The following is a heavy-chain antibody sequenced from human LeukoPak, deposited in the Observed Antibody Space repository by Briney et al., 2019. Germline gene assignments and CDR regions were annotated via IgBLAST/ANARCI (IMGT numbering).Heavy chain of an antibody. CDR2: IDGDGSST. D-gene: IGHD5-12*01. CDR3: ARGYSGYFYY. J-gene: IGHJ4*02. Sequence: GGSLRLSCAASGFXFSSYWMQWVRQAPGKGLVWVSRIDGDGSSTSYADSVKGRFTISRDNAKNTLYLQMNSLRAEDTAVYYCARGYSGYFYYWGQGTLVTVSS. CDR1: GFXFSSYW. V-gene: IGHV3-74*01.